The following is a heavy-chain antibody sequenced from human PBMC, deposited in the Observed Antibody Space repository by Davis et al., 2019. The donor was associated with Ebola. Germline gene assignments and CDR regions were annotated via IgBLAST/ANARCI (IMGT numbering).Heavy chain of an antibody. Sequence: GESLKISCAATGFTFNSYSMNWVRQAPGKGLEWVSYISSSSSIIYYADSVKGRFTISRDNAKNSLYLQMNSLRDEDTAVYYCARDKGSITMIEDYWGQGTLVTVSS. V-gene: IGHV3-48*02. J-gene: IGHJ4*02. CDR1: GFTFNSYS. D-gene: IGHD3-22*01. CDR3: ARDKGSITMIEDY. CDR2: ISSSSSII.